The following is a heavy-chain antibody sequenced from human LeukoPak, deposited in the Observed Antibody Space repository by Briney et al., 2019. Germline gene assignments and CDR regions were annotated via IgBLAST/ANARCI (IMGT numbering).Heavy chain of an antibody. D-gene: IGHD6-13*01. V-gene: IGHV3-53*01. Sequence: GGSLRLSCAASGFTISSNYMNWVRQAPGKGLEWVSVIYSGGNTYYADSVKGRFTISRDNSKNTLYPQMNSLRVEDTAVYYCARKLYSTSWQTTVGFDRWGQGTLVTVSS. CDR3: ARKLYSTSWQTTVGFDR. CDR1: GFTISSNY. J-gene: IGHJ4*02. CDR2: IYSGGNT.